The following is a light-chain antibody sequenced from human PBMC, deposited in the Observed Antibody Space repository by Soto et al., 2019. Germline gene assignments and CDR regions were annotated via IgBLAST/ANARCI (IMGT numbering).Light chain of an antibody. CDR1: QSVSSY. CDR2: DAS. CDR3: QQRSNWPLT. V-gene: IGKV3-11*01. Sequence: EIVLTQSPATLSLSPGERSTLACGASQSVSSYLAWYQQKPGQTPRLLMYDASNRAAGIPARFNGSGSGTDFTLTISTLEPEDFAVYYCQQRSNWPLTFGGGTKVDIK. J-gene: IGKJ4*01.